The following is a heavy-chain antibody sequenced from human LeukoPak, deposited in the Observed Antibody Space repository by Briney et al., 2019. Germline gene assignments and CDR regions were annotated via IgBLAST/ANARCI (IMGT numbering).Heavy chain of an antibody. J-gene: IGHJ3*02. V-gene: IGHV3-49*04. CDR1: GFTFGDYA. Sequence: PGRSLRLSXTASGFTFGDYAMSWVRQAPGKGLEWVGFIRSKAYGGTTEYAASVKGRFTISRDDSKSIAYLQMNSLKTEDTAVYYCTRDDDILTGYAIWGQGTMVTVSS. CDR2: IRSKAYGGTT. D-gene: IGHD3-9*01. CDR3: TRDDDILTGYAI.